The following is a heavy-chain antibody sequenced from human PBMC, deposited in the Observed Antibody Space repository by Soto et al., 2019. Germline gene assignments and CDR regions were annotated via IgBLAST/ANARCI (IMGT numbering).Heavy chain of an antibody. D-gene: IGHD2-2*01. Sequence: ASVKVSCKASGYTFTIYAMHWVRQAPGQRLEWMGWINAGNGNTKYSQKFQGRVTITRDTSASTAYMELSSLRSEDTAVYYCARGCSSTSCLYYYYYGMDVWGQGTTVTVSS. CDR1: GYTFTIYA. J-gene: IGHJ6*02. CDR3: ARGCSSTSCLYYYYYGMDV. CDR2: INAGNGNT. V-gene: IGHV1-3*01.